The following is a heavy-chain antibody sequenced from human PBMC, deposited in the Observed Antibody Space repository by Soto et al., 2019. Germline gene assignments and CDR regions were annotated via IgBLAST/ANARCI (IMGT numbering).Heavy chain of an antibody. CDR1: GFTFSSYG. CDR2: ISYDGSNK. V-gene: IGHV3-30*03. CDR3: ARSPYSVSYLAYFDY. J-gene: IGHJ4*02. Sequence: QVQLVESGGGVVQPGRSLRLSCAASGFTFSSYGMHWVRQAPGKGLEWVAVISYDGSNKHYADYVKGRFTISRDNPKNTLYLQMNSLRAEDTAVYYCARSPYSVSYLAYFDYWGQGTLVTVTS. D-gene: IGHD1-26*01.